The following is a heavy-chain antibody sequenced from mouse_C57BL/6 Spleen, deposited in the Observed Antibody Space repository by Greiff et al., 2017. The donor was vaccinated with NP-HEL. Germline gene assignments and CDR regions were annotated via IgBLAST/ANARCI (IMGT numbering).Heavy chain of an antibody. J-gene: IGHJ2*01. D-gene: IGHD2-4*01. CDR1: GYTFTSYW. V-gene: IGHV1-72*01. CDR3: ARYHPTYDYDGGDY. CDR2: IDPNSGGT. Sequence: QVQLQQPGAELVKPGASVKLSCKASGYTFTSYWMHWVKQRPGRGLEWIGRIDPNSGGTKYNEKFKSKATLTVDKPSSTAYMRLSSLTSEDSAVYYCARYHPTYDYDGGDYWGQGTTLTVSS.